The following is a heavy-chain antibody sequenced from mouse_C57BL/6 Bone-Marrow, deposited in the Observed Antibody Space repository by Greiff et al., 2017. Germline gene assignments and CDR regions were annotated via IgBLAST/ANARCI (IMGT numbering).Heavy chain of an antibody. CDR2: INPSSGYT. CDR3: ARSGYSKGWLAY. CDR1: GYTFTSYW. Sequence: VQLEESGAELAKPGASVKLSCKASGYTFTSYWMHWVKQRPGQGLEWIGHINPSSGYTTYNQKFKDKATLTADKSSSTAYMQLSSLTYEDSAVYYCARSGYSKGWLAYWGQGTLVTVSA. V-gene: IGHV1-7*01. J-gene: IGHJ3*01. D-gene: IGHD2-5*01.